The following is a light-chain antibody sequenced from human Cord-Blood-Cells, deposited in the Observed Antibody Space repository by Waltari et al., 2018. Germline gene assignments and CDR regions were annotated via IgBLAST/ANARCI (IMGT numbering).Light chain of an antibody. CDR1: SSDVGSYNL. J-gene: IGLJ3*02. Sequence: QSALTQPASVSGSPGQSITISCTGTSSDVGSYNLVSWYQQHPGKAPKLMIYEGSKRPSGVSNRFSGSKSGNTASLTISGLQAEDEADDYCCSYAGSSTFGFGGGTKLTVL. CDR2: EGS. V-gene: IGLV2-23*03. CDR3: CSYAGSSTFG.